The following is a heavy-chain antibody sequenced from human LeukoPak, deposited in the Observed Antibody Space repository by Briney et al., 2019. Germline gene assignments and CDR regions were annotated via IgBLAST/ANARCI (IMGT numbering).Heavy chain of an antibody. V-gene: IGHV5-51*01. D-gene: IGHD6-6*01. CDR1: GYSFTSYW. CDR3: ARYSPYSSSSLNYFDY. J-gene: IGHJ4*02. Sequence: GEFLKISCKGSGYSFTSYWIGWVRQMPGKGLEWMGIIYPGDSDTRYSPSFQGQVTISADKSISTAYLQWSSLKASDTAMYYCARYSPYSSSSLNYFDYWGQGTLVTVSS. CDR2: IYPGDSDT.